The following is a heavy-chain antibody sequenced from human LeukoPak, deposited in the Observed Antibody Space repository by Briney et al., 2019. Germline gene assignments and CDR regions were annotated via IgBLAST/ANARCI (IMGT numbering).Heavy chain of an antibody. D-gene: IGHD3-22*01. V-gene: IGHV3-15*01. CDR1: GFTFSSYA. Sequence: GGSLRLSCAASGFTFSSYAMSWVRQAPGKGLEWVGRIKSKTDGGTTDYAAPVKGRFTISRDDSKNTLYLQMNSLKTEDTAVYYCTPGSRLLPSTIDYWGQGTLVTVSS. J-gene: IGHJ4*02. CDR3: TPGSRLLPSTIDY. CDR2: IKSKTDGGTT.